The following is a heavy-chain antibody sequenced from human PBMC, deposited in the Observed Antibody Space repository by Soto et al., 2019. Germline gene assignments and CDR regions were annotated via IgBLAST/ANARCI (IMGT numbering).Heavy chain of an antibody. J-gene: IGHJ4*02. CDR3: IHRRMERMGEFIMRDFDY. CDR1: GFSLSTHGEG. V-gene: IGHV2-5*02. Sequence: SGPTLVKPTQTLTLTCTFSGFSLSTHGEGVGWIRQPPGKALEWLALIYWDDDKRYSPSLKNRLTITKDASKNQVVLTLTNMDPLDTATYYCIHRRMERMGEFIMRDFDYWGQGALVTVSS. D-gene: IGHD3-10*01. CDR2: IYWDDDK.